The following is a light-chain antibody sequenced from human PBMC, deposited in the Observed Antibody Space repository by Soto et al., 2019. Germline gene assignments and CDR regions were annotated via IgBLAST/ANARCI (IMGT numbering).Light chain of an antibody. CDR3: QQYKNWPQT. CDR2: GAS. J-gene: IGKJ1*01. CDR1: HSVSST. Sequence: EIVMTQSPATLSVSPGEKATLSCRASHSVSSTLAWYQQKPGQAPRLLIYGASTRATGIPARFSGSGSGTEFTLTISSLQSEYFAVYYCQQYKNWPQTFGQGTKVEIK. V-gene: IGKV3-15*01.